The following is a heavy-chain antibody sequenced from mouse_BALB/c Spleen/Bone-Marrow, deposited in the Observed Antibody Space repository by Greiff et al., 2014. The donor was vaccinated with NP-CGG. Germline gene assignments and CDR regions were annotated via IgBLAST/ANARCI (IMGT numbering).Heavy chain of an antibody. CDR1: GFTFTDYY. CDR2: IRNKANGYTT. V-gene: IGHV7-3*02. D-gene: IGHD2-14*01. Sequence: DVKLVESGGGLVQPGGSLRLSCATSGFTFTDYYMSWVRQPPGKALEWLGFIRNKANGYTTEYSASVKGRFTISRDNSQSILYLQMNTLRAEDSATYYCARDRRYDLAWFANWGQGTLVTVSA. J-gene: IGHJ3*01. CDR3: ARDRRYDLAWFAN.